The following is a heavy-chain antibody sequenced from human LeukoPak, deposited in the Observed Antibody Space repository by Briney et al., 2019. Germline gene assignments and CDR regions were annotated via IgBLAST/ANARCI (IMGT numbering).Heavy chain of an antibody. CDR2: MKEDGSEK. V-gene: IGHV3-7*03. J-gene: IGHJ4*02. Sequence: GGSLRLSCAASGFTFSSYWTSWVRQAPGKGLEWVANMKEDGSEKYYVDSVKGRFTISRDNAKNSLYLQMNSLRAEDTAVYYCASHEKGEDYWGQGTLVTVSS. CDR3: ASHEKGEDY. CDR1: GFTFSSYW.